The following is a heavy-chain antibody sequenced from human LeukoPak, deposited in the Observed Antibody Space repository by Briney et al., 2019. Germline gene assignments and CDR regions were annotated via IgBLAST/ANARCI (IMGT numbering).Heavy chain of an antibody. CDR1: GFTFSSYS. V-gene: IGHV3-73*01. J-gene: IGHJ4*02. D-gene: IGHD3-9*01. CDR3: TSRGGHDNQGY. CDR2: IRSKANSYAT. Sequence: PAGGSLRLSCAASGFTFSSYSMNWVRQAPGKGLEWVGRIRSKANSYATAYAASVKGRFTISRDDSKNTAYLQMNSLKTEDTAVYYCTSRGGHDNQGYWGQGTLVTVSS.